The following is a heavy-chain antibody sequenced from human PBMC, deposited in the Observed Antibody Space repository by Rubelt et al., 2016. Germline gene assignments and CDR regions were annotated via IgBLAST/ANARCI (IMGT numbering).Heavy chain of an antibody. D-gene: IGHD3-22*01. CDR2: ISGFGTAI. CDR1: GFTFSDYY. V-gene: IGHV3-11*01. J-gene: IGHJ4*02. CDR3: ARASSGYDFDC. Sequence: VQLVESGGGLVQPGGSLRLSCAASGFTFSDYYMSWIRQAPGKGLEWISYISGFGTAIYYADSVKGRFTISRDNAKNSLSLQMNSLRAEDTAVYYCARASSGYDFDCWGQGMLVTVSS.